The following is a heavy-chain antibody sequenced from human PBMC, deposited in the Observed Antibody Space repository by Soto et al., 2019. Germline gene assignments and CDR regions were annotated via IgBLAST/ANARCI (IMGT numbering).Heavy chain of an antibody. V-gene: IGHV6-1*01. CDR1: GDSVSSNSAA. J-gene: IGHJ3*02. CDR3: ARERVRRGSYWGDAFDI. Sequence: SQTLSLTCAISGDSVSSNSAAWNWIRQSPSRGLEWLGRTYYRSKWYNDYAVSVKSRITINPDTSKNQFSLQLNSVTPEDTSVYYCARERVRRGSYWGDAFDIWGQGTMVTVSS. CDR2: TYYRSKWYN. D-gene: IGHD1-26*01.